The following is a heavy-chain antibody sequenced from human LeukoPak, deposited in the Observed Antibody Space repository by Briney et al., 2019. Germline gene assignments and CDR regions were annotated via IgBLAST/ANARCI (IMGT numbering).Heavy chain of an antibody. CDR2: IYTSGST. CDR1: GGSISSFY. J-gene: IGHJ5*02. CDR3: ARERTAAGTSPFDP. Sequence: SETLSLTCTVSGGSISSFYWSWIRQPAGKGLEWIGRIYTSGSTNYNPSLKSRVTMSVDTSKNQFSLNLSSVTAADTAVYYCARERTAAGTSPFDPWGQGTLVTVSS. D-gene: IGHD6-13*01. V-gene: IGHV4-4*07.